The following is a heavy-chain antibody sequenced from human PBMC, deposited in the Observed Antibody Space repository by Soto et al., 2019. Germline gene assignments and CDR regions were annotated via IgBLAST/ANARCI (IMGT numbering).Heavy chain of an antibody. J-gene: IGHJ4*02. CDR3: ARAPLKVYRLFDY. V-gene: IGHV1-2*04. D-gene: IGHD2-2*02. Sequence: QVQLVQSGAEVKKPGASVKVSCKASGYTFTGYYMHWLRQAPGQGLEWMGWINPNSGGTNYAQKFQGWVTMTRDTSISTAYMELSRLRSDDTAVYYCARAPLKVYRLFDYWGQGTLVTVSS. CDR1: GYTFTGYY. CDR2: INPNSGGT.